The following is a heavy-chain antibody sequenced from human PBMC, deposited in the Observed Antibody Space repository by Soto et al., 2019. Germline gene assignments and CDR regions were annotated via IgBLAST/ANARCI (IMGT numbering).Heavy chain of an antibody. D-gene: IGHD6-19*01. V-gene: IGHV3-30-3*01. CDR2: MSYDGTNK. CDR1: GFTFSSYV. CDR3: ARDPTSGWYDLGAFDY. J-gene: IGHJ4*02. Sequence: GGSLRLSCAASGFTFSSYVMHWVRQAPGKGLEWVAVMSYDGTNKYYADSVKGRFTISRDNSKNTLFLQINGLRVEDTALYYCARDPTSGWYDLGAFDYWGQGTLVTVSS.